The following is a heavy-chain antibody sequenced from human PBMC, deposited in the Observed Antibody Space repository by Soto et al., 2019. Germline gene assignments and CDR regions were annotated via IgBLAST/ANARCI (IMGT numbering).Heavy chain of an antibody. V-gene: IGHV4-59*01. CDR1: VGSISRYY. D-gene: IGHD6-19*01. CDR2: VHYSGST. Sequence: PSETLSLTCTVSVGSISRYYWSWIRQPPGKGLDWIGCVHYSGSTNYNPSLQSRVTISVDTSKNQFSLKLTSVTAADTAVYYCARVTQQWLVDYWGQGTLVTVSS. CDR3: ARVTQQWLVDY. J-gene: IGHJ4*02.